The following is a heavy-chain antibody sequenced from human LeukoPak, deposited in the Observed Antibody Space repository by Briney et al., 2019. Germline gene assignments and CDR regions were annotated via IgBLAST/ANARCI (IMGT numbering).Heavy chain of an antibody. CDR2: IYYAGST. Sequence: SETVSLTCTVAGGSISSSSYYWGWIRQPPGKGLEWIGSIYYAGSTYYNPSLKRRVTISVDTSKNQFSQKLSSVTASDTAVYYCARQGWFGELLSPLDYWGQGTLVTVSS. V-gene: IGHV4-39*01. CDR1: GGSISSSSYY. CDR3: ARQGWFGELLSPLDY. D-gene: IGHD3-10*01. J-gene: IGHJ4*02.